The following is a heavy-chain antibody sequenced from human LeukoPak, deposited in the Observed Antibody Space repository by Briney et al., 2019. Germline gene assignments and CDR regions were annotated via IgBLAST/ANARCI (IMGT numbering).Heavy chain of an antibody. CDR3: ARGDYYDAKRLDI. V-gene: IGHV4-59*01. CDR1: GGPISSYY. D-gene: IGHD3-22*01. CDR2: IHYSGSS. Sequence: SETLSLTCTVSGGPISSYYWNWIRQPPGKGLEWIGYIHYSGSSNNNPSLKSRVTISVDTSKNQFSLRLSSVTAADTAVYYCARGDYYDAKRLDIWGQGTMVTVSS. J-gene: IGHJ3*02.